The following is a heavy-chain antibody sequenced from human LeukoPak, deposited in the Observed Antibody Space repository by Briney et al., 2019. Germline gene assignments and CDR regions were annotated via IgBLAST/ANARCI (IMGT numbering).Heavy chain of an antibody. Sequence: PGGSLRLSCAASGFTFSSYAMSWVRQAPGKGLEWVSAISSSGGSTYYADSLKGRFTISRDNSKNTLYLQMNSLRAEDTAVYYCARTTTPHYYGSGSYALGYWGQGTPVTVPS. D-gene: IGHD3-10*01. CDR2: ISSSGGST. V-gene: IGHV3-23*01. CDR1: GFTFSSYA. CDR3: ARTTTPHYYGSGSYALGY. J-gene: IGHJ4*02.